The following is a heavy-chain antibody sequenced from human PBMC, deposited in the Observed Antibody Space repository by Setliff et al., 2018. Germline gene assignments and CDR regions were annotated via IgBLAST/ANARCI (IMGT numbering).Heavy chain of an antibody. CDR2: ITHSGWDT. CDR3: VKGSSDSRPYYFDY. CDR1: GFTFWSYA. Sequence: RLSCAASGFTFWSYAMSWVRQAPGKGLEWISAITHSGWDTYHADSVKGRFTISRANSQSTLFLQMNSLRVEDTAVYFCVKGSSDSRPYYFDYWGQGMLVTV. V-gene: IGHV3-23*01. J-gene: IGHJ4*02. D-gene: IGHD2-2*01.